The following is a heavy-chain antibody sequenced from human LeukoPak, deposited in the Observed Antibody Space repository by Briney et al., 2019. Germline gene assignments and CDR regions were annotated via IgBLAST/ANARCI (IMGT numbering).Heavy chain of an antibody. Sequence: GGSLRLSCAASGFTFSIYGMSWVRQAPGKGLECVSGISGGGDSTDYADSVKGRFTISRDNSKNTLYLQMNSLRAEDTAIYYCAKDGVGTTSLYFFDYWGQGTLVTVSS. CDR1: GFTFSIYG. CDR3: AKDGVGTTSLYFFDY. D-gene: IGHD1-26*01. J-gene: IGHJ4*02. V-gene: IGHV3-23*01. CDR2: ISGGGDST.